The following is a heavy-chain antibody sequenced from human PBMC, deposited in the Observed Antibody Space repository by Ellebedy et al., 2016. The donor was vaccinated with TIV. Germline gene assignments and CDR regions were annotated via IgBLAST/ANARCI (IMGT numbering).Heavy chain of an antibody. D-gene: IGHD3-10*01. Sequence: GESLKISXAASGFTFSSYSMNWVRQAPGKGLEWVSSISSSSSYIYYADSVKGRFTISRDNAKNSLYLQMNSLRAEDTAVYYCAKSDPMVRGVMAPLNWFDPWGQGTLVTVSS. CDR2: ISSSSSYI. V-gene: IGHV3-21*01. J-gene: IGHJ5*02. CDR3: AKSDPMVRGVMAPLNWFDP. CDR1: GFTFSSYS.